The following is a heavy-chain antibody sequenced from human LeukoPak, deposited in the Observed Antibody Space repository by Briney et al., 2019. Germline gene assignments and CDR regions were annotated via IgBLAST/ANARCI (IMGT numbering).Heavy chain of an antibody. V-gene: IGHV3-48*01. CDR1: AFTFSDYS. CDR3: ARDRLTSGSYFFDY. Sequence: GGSLRLSCAASAFTFSDYSMNWVRQAPGKGLEWISYISGRSSTIYYADSVRGRFTISRDSAKNSMYLQINSLRAEDTAVYYCARDRLTSGSYFFDYWGQGTLVTVSS. CDR2: ISGRSSTI. D-gene: IGHD1-26*01. J-gene: IGHJ4*02.